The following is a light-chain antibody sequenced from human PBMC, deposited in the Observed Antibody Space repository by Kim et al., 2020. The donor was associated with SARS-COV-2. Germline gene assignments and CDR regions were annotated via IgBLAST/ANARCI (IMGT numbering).Light chain of an antibody. CDR3: QQDNSFPRT. Sequence: DIQMTQSPSTLSASVGDRVTITCRASENINNWLVWYQQKPGKAPKVLIYMASSLESGVPSRFSGSGSGTEFSLTISSLQPDDFATYYCQQDNSFPRTFGGGTKVEIK. CDR2: MAS. CDR1: ENINNW. J-gene: IGKJ4*02. V-gene: IGKV1-5*03.